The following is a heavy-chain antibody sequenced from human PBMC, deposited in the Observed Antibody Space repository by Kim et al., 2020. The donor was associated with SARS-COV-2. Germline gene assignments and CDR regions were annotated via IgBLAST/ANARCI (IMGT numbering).Heavy chain of an antibody. Sequence: GGSLRLSCAASGFTFSSYGMHWVRQAPGKGLEWVAVISYDGSNKYYADSVKGRFTISRDNSKNTLYLQMNSLRAEDTAVYYCAREARYCSGGSCLDYWGQGTLVTVSS. D-gene: IGHD2-15*01. CDR1: GFTFSSYG. J-gene: IGHJ4*02. V-gene: IGHV3-33*05. CDR3: AREARYCSGGSCLDY. CDR2: ISYDGSNK.